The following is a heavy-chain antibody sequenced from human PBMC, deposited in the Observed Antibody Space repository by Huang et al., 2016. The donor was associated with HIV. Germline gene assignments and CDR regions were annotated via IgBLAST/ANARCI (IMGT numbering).Heavy chain of an antibody. V-gene: IGHV3-21*06. CDR1: GFTFSDYS. CDR3: ARRYNWNYVAHGFDI. Sequence: EVQLVESGGGLVRPGGSLTLSCAASGFTFSDYSMSWVRQAPGKGVEWGSPISGSSTYIYYVDSVKGRFAISRDNAKNLLFLQMNSLRAEDTALYYCARRYNWNYVAHGFDIWGQGTMVTVSS. D-gene: IGHD1-7*01. J-gene: IGHJ3*02. CDR2: ISGSSTYI.